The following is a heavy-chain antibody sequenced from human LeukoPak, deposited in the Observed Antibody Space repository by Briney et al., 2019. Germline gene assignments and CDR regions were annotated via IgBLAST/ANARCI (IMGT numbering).Heavy chain of an antibody. V-gene: IGHV1-2*02. CDR3: ARIRGGNNYHFDY. CDR2: INPNGGGT. J-gene: IGHJ4*02. Sequence: ASVKVSCKASGYTFTDYYMHWVRQAPGEGLEWMGWINPNGGGTNYAQKFQGRVTMTRDTSTRTAYMELSRLRSDDTAVFYCARIRGGNNYHFDYWGQGTLVTVSS. D-gene: IGHD1-26*01. CDR1: GYTFTDYY.